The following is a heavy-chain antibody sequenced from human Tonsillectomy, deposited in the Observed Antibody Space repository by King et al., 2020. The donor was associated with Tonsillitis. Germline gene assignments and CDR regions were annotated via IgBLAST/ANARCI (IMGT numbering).Heavy chain of an antibody. CDR1: GFTFRSYS. CDR3: ARDRYSSSPAPPDAFDI. Sequence: VQLVESGGGLVQPGGSLRLSCAASGFTFRSYSMNWVRQAPGKGLEWVSYITSSSSTIYYADSVKGRFPISRDNTKNSLYLQMNSLRDEDTAVYYCARDRYSSSPAPPDAFDIWGQGKMVTVSS. J-gene: IGHJ3*02. D-gene: IGHD6-13*01. CDR2: ITSSSSTI. V-gene: IGHV3-48*02.